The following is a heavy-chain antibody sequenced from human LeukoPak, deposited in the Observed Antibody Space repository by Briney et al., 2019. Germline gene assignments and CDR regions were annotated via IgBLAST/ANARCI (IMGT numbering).Heavy chain of an antibody. CDR2: IYYSGST. CDR1: GGSISSYY. V-gene: IGHV4-59*01. Sequence: SETLSLTCTVSGGSISSYYWSWIRQPPGKGLEWIGYIYYSGSTNYNPSLKSRVTISVDTSKNQFSLKLSSVTAADTAVYFCARRYSSGWTFDYWGQGTLVTVSS. J-gene: IGHJ4*02. CDR3: ARRYSSGWTFDY. D-gene: IGHD6-19*01.